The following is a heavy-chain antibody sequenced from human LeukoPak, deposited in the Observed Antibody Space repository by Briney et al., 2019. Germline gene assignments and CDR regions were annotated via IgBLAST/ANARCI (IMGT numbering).Heavy chain of an antibody. D-gene: IGHD4-17*01. CDR2: ISSSSSYI. V-gene: IGHV3-21*01. J-gene: IGHJ4*02. Sequence: GGSLRLFCAASGFTFSSYSMNWVRQAPGKGLEWVSTISSSSSYIYYGDSVKGRFTISRDNAKNTLYLQMNSLRAEDTAVYYCARDGLETVTHWGQGTLVTVSS. CDR1: GFTFSSYS. CDR3: ARDGLETVTH.